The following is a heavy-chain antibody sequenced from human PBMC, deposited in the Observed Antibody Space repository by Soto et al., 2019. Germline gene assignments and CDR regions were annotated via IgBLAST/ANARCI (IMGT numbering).Heavy chain of an antibody. D-gene: IGHD4-17*01. CDR2: IKSKTDGGTT. J-gene: IGHJ4*02. CDR3: TTESSPTSTVTTS. CDR1: GFTFSNAW. V-gene: IGHV3-15*07. Sequence: GGSLRLSCAASGFTFSNAWMNWVRQAPGKGLEWVGRIKSKTDGGTTDYAAPVKGRFTISRDDSKNTLYLQMNSLKTEDTAVYYCTTESSPTSTVTTSGGQGTLVTVSS.